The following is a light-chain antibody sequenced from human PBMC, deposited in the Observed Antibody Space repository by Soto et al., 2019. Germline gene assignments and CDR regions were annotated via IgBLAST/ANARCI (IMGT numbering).Light chain of an antibody. V-gene: IGKV3-20*01. CDR2: GAS. J-gene: IGKJ1*01. CDR1: QSVSNNY. Sequence: EIVLTQSPGTLSLSPGERATLSCRASQSVSNNYLAWYQHKPGQAPRLLVYGASSRATGIPDRFSGSGSGTDFTLTIGRLEPEDFSVYYCQHYGRSPRTFGQGTKVDI. CDR3: QHYGRSPRT.